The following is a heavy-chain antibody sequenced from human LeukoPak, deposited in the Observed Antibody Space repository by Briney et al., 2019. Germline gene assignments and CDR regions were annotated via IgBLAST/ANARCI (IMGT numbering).Heavy chain of an antibody. CDR3: ARDLKFGGVIVTPWWLDP. V-gene: IGHV1-3*01. CDR2: INAGNGNT. CDR1: GYTFTSYA. J-gene: IGHJ5*02. D-gene: IGHD3-16*02. Sequence: ASVKVSCKASGYTFTSYAMHWVRQAPGQRLEWMGWINAGNGNTKYSQKFQGRVTITRDTSASTAYMELSSLRSEDTAVYYCARDLKFGGVIVTPWWLDPWGQGTLVTVSS.